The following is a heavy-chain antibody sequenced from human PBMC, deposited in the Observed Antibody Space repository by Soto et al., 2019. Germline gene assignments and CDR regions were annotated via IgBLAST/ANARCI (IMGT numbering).Heavy chain of an antibody. D-gene: IGHD6-19*01. Sequence: EVQLLESGGGLVQPGGSLRLSCAASGFTFSSYAMSWVRQAPGKGLEWVSAISGRGGSTYYADSVKGRFTISRDNSKNTLYLQMNSLRAEDTAVYYCAKDHDREKQWLVIDYFDYWGQGTLVTVSS. CDR1: GFTFSSYA. J-gene: IGHJ4*02. V-gene: IGHV3-23*01. CDR3: AKDHDREKQWLVIDYFDY. CDR2: ISGRGGST.